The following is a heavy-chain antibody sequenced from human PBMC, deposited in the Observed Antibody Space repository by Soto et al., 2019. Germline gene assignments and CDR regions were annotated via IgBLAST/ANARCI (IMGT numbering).Heavy chain of an antibody. CDR2: MNSDGSTT. CDR1: GLTFGNSW. J-gene: IGHJ4*02. Sequence: PGQSLKISCAASGLTFGNSWMHWVRQAPGKGLEWVSRMNSDGSTTNYADSVKGRFTVSRDNARNTLYLQMNSLRAEDTALYYCATDEVDYWGPGTLVAVAS. CDR3: ATDEVDY. V-gene: IGHV3-74*01.